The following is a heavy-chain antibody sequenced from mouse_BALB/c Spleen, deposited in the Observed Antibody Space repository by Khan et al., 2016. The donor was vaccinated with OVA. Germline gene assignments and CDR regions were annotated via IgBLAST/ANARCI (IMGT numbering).Heavy chain of an antibody. Sequence: VQLKQSGPELEKPGASVKISCKASGYSFTGYNMHWVKQSNGKSLEWIGNFDPYYGGATYNQKFKGKATLTVDKSSSTAYMQLKSLTSEDSAVYYCTRGYGNYVRYYFDYWGQGTTLTVSS. D-gene: IGHD2-10*02. CDR3: TRGYGNYVRYYFDY. CDR1: GYSFTGYN. CDR2: FDPYYGGA. V-gene: IGHV1S135*01. J-gene: IGHJ2*01.